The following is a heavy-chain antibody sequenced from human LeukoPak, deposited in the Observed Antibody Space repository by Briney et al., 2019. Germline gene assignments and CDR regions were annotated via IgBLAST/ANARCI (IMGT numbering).Heavy chain of an antibody. D-gene: IGHD3-22*01. J-gene: IGHJ5*02. Sequence: SETLSLTCTVSGGSISSSSYYWGWIRQPPGKGLEWIGSIYYSGSTYYNPSLKSRVTISVDTTKNQFSLKLSSVTAADTAVYYCARGTMTAVGFWFDPWGQGTLVTASS. V-gene: IGHV4-39*07. CDR1: GGSISSSSYY. CDR2: IYYSGST. CDR3: ARGTMTAVGFWFDP.